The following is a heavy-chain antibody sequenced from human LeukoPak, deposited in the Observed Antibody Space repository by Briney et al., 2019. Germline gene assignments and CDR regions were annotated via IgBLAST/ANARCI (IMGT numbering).Heavy chain of an antibody. Sequence: GGSLRLSCAASGFTFSSYGMHWVRQAPGKGLEWVAFIRYDGSNKYYADSVKGRFTISRDNSKNTLYLQMNSLRAEDTAVYYCAKDPGWNDLYYYYYMDVWGKGTTVTISS. J-gene: IGHJ6*03. CDR3: AKDPGWNDLYYYYYMDV. CDR2: IRYDGSNK. D-gene: IGHD1-1*01. V-gene: IGHV3-30*02. CDR1: GFTFSSYG.